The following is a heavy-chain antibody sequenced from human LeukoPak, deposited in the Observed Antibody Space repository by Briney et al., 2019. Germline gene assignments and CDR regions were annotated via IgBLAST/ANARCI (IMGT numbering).Heavy chain of an antibody. D-gene: IGHD6-13*01. CDR2: ISGSGGST. V-gene: IGHV3-23*01. J-gene: IGHJ5*02. CDR1: GFTFSSYA. Sequence: PGGSLRLSCAASGFTFSSYAMSWVRQPPGKGLEWVSAISGSGGSTYYADSVKGRFTISRDNSKNTLYLQMNSLRAEDTAVYYCAKAKDPAAAVPNWFDPWGQGTLVTVSS. CDR3: AKAKDPAAAVPNWFDP.